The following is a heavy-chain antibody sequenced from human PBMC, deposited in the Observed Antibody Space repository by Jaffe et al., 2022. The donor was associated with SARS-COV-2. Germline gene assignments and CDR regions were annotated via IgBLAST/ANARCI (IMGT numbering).Heavy chain of an antibody. CDR1: GFTFSSYG. CDR3: ARVKYYYDSSGAFDI. CDR2: IWYDGSNK. D-gene: IGHD3-22*01. V-gene: IGHV3-33*01. Sequence: QVQLVESGGGVVQPGRSLRLSCAASGFTFSSYGMHWVRQAPGKGLEWVAVIWYDGSNKYYADSVKGRFTISRDNSKNTLYLQMNSLRAEDTAVYYCARVKYYYDSSGAFDIWGQGTMVTVSS. J-gene: IGHJ3*02.